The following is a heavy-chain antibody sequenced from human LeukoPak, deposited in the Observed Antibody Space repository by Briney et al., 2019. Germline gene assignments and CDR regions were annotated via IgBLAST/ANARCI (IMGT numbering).Heavy chain of an antibody. J-gene: IGHJ6*03. D-gene: IGHD3-3*01. CDR3: ASLTIFGVVYYYYYYMDV. Sequence: GRSLRLSCAASGFTFSSYAMHWVRQAPGKGLEWVAVISYDGSNKYYADSVKGRFTISRDNSKNTLYLQMNSLRAEDTAVYYCASLTIFGVVYYYYYYMDVWGKGTTVTVSS. CDR2: ISYDGSNK. CDR1: GFTFSSYA. V-gene: IGHV3-30-3*01.